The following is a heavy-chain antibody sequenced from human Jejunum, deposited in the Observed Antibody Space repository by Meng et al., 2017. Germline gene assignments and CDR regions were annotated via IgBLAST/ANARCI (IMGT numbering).Heavy chain of an antibody. D-gene: IGHD3-22*01. CDR1: GFNFNAYA. V-gene: IGHV3-23*01. CDR3: ARAYYFESSGYYNDY. Sequence: GESLKISCAASGFNFNAYAMSWVRQAPGKGLEWVSSTSGSGGSVYDADSVKGRFTISRDNSKNVLYLQMNSLRAEDTAVYYCARAYYFESSGYYNDYWGQGTLVTVSS. J-gene: IGHJ4*02. CDR2: TSGSGGSV.